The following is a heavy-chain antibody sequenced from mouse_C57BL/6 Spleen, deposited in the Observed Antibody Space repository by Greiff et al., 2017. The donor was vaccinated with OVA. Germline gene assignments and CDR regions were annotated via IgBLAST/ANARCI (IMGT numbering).Heavy chain of an antibody. Sequence: VMLVESGPGLVQPSQSLSITCTVSGFSLTSYGVHWVRQSPEKGLEWLGVIWSGGSTDYNAAFISRLSISKDNSKSQVFFKMNSLQADDTAIYYCARNDGYYEGNYFDYWGQGTTLTVSS. J-gene: IGHJ2*01. V-gene: IGHV2-2*01. CDR2: IWSGGST. CDR1: GFSLTSYG. CDR3: ARNDGYYEGNYFDY. D-gene: IGHD2-3*01.